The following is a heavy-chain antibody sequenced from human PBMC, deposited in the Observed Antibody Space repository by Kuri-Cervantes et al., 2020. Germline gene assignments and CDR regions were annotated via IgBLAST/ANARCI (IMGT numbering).Heavy chain of an antibody. CDR3: AKDITTTVTLFDY. CDR2: ISWNSGSV. Sequence: SLKISCAASGFTFDDYAMHWVRQAPGKGLEWVSGISWNSGSVGYADSVKGRFTISRDNAKNSLYLQMNSLRAEDTALYYCAKDITTTVTLFDYWGQGTLVTVSS. J-gene: IGHJ4*02. D-gene: IGHD4-11*01. V-gene: IGHV3-9*01. CDR1: GFTFDDYA.